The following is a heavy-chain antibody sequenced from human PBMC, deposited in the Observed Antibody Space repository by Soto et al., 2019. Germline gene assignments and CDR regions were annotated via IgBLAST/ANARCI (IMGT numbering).Heavy chain of an antibody. Sequence: TMSLTWRVDDGYSISYYLRLILKDPCKLLEWIGYVSYTVGSSYDPPLKSRVTLSIDASKNQFSLRLTSVTAADTAVYYCATSGYCSRARCYVFDYLGHGGLVTVSS. J-gene: IGHJ4*01. D-gene: IGHD2-2*01. CDR2: VSYTVGS. CDR3: ATSGYCSRARCYVFDY. V-gene: IGHV4-59*08. CDR1: DGYSISYY.